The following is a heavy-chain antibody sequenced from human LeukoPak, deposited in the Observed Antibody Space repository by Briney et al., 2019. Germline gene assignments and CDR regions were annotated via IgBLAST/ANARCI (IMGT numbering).Heavy chain of an antibody. D-gene: IGHD1-26*01. CDR2: ISWNSGSI. V-gene: IGHV3-9*01. CDR1: GFTFDDYA. J-gene: IGHJ4*02. Sequence: GRSLRLSCAASGFTFDDYAMHWVRQAPGKGLKWVSGISWNSGSIGYADSVKGRFTISRDNAKNSLYLQMNSLRAEDTAVYYCASGSGSYLLWGQGTLVTVSS. CDR3: ASGSGSYLL.